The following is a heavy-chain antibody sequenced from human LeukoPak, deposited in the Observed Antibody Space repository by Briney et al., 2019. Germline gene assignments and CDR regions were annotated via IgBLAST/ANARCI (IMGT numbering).Heavy chain of an antibody. CDR2: ISGSGGNT. CDR3: ARVIGSTMVRPLDY. CDR1: GFTFSSYG. V-gene: IGHV3-23*01. J-gene: IGHJ4*02. Sequence: GGSLRLSCAASGFTFSSYGMSWVRQAPGKGLEWLSAISGSGGNTYYADSVKGRFTISRDNSKNTLYVQMNSLRAEDTALYYCARVIGSTMVRPLDYWGQGTLVTVSS. D-gene: IGHD3-10*01.